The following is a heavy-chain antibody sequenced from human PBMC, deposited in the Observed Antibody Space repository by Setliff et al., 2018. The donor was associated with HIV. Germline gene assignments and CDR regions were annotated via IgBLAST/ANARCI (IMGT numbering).Heavy chain of an antibody. J-gene: IGHJ4*01. CDR3: ASSRPPDDSSGYLDH. CDR1: GFTFNSYA. V-gene: IGHV3-7*03. Sequence: PGGSLRLSCAASGFTFNSYAMHWVRQAPGKGLEWVANIKKDGSDKFYVDSVKGRFAISRDNAKNSLNLEMNSLRAEDTAIYYCASSRPPDDSSGYLDHWGQGTLVTVSS. D-gene: IGHD3-22*01. CDR2: IKKDGSDK.